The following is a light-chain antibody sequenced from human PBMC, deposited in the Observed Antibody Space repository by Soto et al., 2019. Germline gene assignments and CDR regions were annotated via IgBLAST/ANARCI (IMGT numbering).Light chain of an antibody. CDR1: SSDVGGYNF. J-gene: IGLJ2*01. V-gene: IGLV2-8*01. Sequence: QSALTQPPSASGSPGQSVTISCTGTSSDVGGYNFVSWYQQHPGKAPKLMIYEVSKRPSGVPDRFSGSKSGNTASLTVSGLQDEDEADYYCSSYAGSNNYVVFGGGIKLTVL. CDR2: EVS. CDR3: SSYAGSNNYVV.